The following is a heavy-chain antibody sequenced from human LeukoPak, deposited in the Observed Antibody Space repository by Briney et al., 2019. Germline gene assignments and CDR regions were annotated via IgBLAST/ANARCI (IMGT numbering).Heavy chain of an antibody. CDR2: ITRSSSYI. CDR1: GFIFSTYP. J-gene: IGHJ3*02. D-gene: IGHD3-22*01. Sequence: GGSLRLSCAASGFIFSTYPMSWVRQAPGRGLEWLSSITRSSSYISYADSVKGRFTISRDNAKNSLYLQMNSLRVEDTAVYYCARNYDSSGYHAAFDIWGQGTMVTVSS. CDR3: ARNYDSSGYHAAFDI. V-gene: IGHV3-21*06.